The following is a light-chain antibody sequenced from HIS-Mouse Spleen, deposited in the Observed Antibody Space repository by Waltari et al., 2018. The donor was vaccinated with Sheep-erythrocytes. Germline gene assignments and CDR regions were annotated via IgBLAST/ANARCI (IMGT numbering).Light chain of an antibody. Sequence: QSALTQPRPVSGSPGQSVTIPCTGTSSDVGGYTYVPWYQQHPGKAPKLMIYDVSKRPSGVPDRFSGSKSGNTASLTISGLQAEDEADYYCCSYAGSYNHVFATGTKVTVL. V-gene: IGLV2-11*01. CDR2: DVS. CDR3: CSYAGSYNHV. CDR1: SSDVGGYTY. J-gene: IGLJ1*01.